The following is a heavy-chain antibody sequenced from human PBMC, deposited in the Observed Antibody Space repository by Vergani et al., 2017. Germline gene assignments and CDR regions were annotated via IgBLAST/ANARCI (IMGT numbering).Heavy chain of an antibody. CDR1: GGSISSGSYY. J-gene: IGHJ4*02. D-gene: IGHD2-15*01. V-gene: IGHV4-61*02. Sequence: QVQLQESGPGLVKPSQTLSLTCTVSGGSISSGSYYWSWIRQPAGKGLEWIGRIYTSGSTNYNPSLKSRVTISVDTSKNQLSLKLSSVTAADTAVYYCAGVGYCSGGSCHEIDYWGQGTLVTVSS. CDR2: IYTSGST. CDR3: AGVGYCSGGSCHEIDY.